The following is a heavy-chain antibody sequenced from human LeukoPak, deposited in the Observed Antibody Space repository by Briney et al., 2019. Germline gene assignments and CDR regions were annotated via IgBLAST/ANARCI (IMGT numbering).Heavy chain of an antibody. CDR2: IRHSGST. CDR1: GGSFSGYY. D-gene: IGHD3-16*01. CDR3: ARHGGYYFDY. Sequence: SETLSLTCGVHGGSFSGYYWSWIRQPPGKGLEWIGQIRHSGSTSYNPSLMSRVTISGDTSKNQFSLNPSSVTAADTAVYYCARHGGYYFDYWGQGTLVTVSS. J-gene: IGHJ4*02. V-gene: IGHV4-34*01.